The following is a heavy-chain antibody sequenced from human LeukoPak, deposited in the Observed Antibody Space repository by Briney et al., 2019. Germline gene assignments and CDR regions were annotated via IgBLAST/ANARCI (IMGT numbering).Heavy chain of an antibody. CDR2: ISSSSSTI. CDR3: AGVYGGNSG. Sequence: PGGSLRLSCSASGFTFSSYSMNWVRQAPGKGLEWVSYISSSSSTIYYADSVKGRFTISRDNAKNSLYLQMNSLRAEDTAVYYCAGVYGGNSGWGQGTLVTVSS. V-gene: IGHV3-48*04. D-gene: IGHD4-23*01. CDR1: GFTFSSYS. J-gene: IGHJ4*02.